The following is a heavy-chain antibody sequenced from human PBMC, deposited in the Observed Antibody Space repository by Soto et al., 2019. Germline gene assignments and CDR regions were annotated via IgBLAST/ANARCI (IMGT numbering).Heavy chain of an antibody. Sequence: GGSLRLSFATSGFTFINAWMNWVRQAPGKGLEWVGRVKSKTDGGTTDYAAPVKGRFTISRDDSKNTLFLQMNSLKIEDTALYYCTTDPYSTRDYWGQGTLVTVSS. J-gene: IGHJ4*02. CDR3: TTDPYSTRDY. V-gene: IGHV3-15*07. D-gene: IGHD4-4*01. CDR2: VKSKTDGGTT. CDR1: GFTFINAW.